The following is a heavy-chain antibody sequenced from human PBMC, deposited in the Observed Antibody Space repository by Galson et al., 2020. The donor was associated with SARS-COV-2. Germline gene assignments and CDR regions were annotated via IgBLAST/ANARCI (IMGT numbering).Heavy chain of an antibody. CDR1: GYSVSTTNY. CDR2: VYPSGTT. Sequence: SETLSLTCTVSGYSVSTTNYWDWVRQPPGRGLEWIGSVYPSGTTYYNPSLKSRVTISVDTSTNQFSLRLDSVTAADTALYYCARQGVNMIGLVTVPGWYFDLWGRGTLVTVSS. D-gene: IGHD3-22*01. V-gene: IGHV4-38-2*02. J-gene: IGHJ2*01. CDR3: ARQGVNMIGLVTVPGWYFDL.